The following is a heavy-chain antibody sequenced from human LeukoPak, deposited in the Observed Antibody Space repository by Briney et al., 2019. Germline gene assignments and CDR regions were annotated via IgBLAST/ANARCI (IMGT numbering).Heavy chain of an antibody. Sequence: GGSLRLSCAASGFTFSSYGMHWVRQAPGKGLEWVAVISYDGSNKYYADSVKGRFTISRDNSKNTLCLQMNSLRAEDTAVYYCAKDGTIFGVVILTYFDYWGQGTLVTVSS. D-gene: IGHD3-3*01. J-gene: IGHJ4*02. CDR1: GFTFSSYG. V-gene: IGHV3-30*18. CDR3: AKDGTIFGVVILTYFDY. CDR2: ISYDGSNK.